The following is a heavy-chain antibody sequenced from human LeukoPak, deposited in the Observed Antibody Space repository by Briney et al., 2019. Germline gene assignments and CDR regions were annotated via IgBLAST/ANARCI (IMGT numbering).Heavy chain of an antibody. D-gene: IGHD6-19*01. V-gene: IGHV3-74*03. CDR2: INSDASST. CDR3: VRAGRIAVAGHNWFDP. Sequence: GGSLRLSCAASGFTFSQYWMYWVRQAPGKGLVWVSRINSDASSTTYGDSVEGRFTISRDNAKNTVYLQMNSLRAEDTAVYYCVRAGRIAVAGHNWFDPWGQGTLVTVSS. J-gene: IGHJ5*02. CDR1: GFTFSQYW.